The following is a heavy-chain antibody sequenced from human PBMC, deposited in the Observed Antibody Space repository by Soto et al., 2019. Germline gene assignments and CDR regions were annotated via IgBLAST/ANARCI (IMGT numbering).Heavy chain of an antibody. CDR1: GGTFSSYT. Sequence: QVQLVQSGAEVKKPGSSVKVSCKASGGTFSSYTISWVRQAPGQGLEWMGRIIPILGIANYAQKFQGRVTNXXDXSXTTAYMELSSLRSEDTAVYYCARDPGSSSTGYGMDVWGQGPTVTVSS. CDR3: ARDPGSSSTGYGMDV. V-gene: IGHV1-69*08. CDR2: IIPILGIA. J-gene: IGHJ6*02. D-gene: IGHD2-2*01.